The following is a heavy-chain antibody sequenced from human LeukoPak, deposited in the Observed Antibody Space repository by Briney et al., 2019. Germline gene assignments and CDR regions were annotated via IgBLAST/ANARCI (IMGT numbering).Heavy chain of an antibody. V-gene: IGHV1-2*02. CDR1: GGTFSSYA. CDR2: INPNSGGT. J-gene: IGHJ6*03. CDR3: ARDVKIMKEGWLQLLRYMDV. Sequence: ASVKVSCKASGGTFSSYAISWVRQAPGQGLEWMGWINPNSGGTNYAQKFQGRVTMTRDTSISTAYMELSRLRSDDTAVYYCARDVKIMKEGWLQLLRYMDVWGKGTTVTVSS. D-gene: IGHD5-24*01.